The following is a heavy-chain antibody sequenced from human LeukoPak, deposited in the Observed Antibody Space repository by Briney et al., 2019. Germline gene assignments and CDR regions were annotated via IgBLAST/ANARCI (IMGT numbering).Heavy chain of an antibody. CDR2: INHSGST. Sequence: SETLSLTCAVSGVSLSGYYWGWIRQTPGKGLEWIGEINHSGSTNYNPSLKSRVTLSVDTSKNQFSLKLSSVTAADTAVYYCARRSYSSGWPFDYWGQGTQVTVSS. CDR1: GVSLSGYY. J-gene: IGHJ4*02. CDR3: ARRSYSSGWPFDY. V-gene: IGHV4-34*01. D-gene: IGHD6-19*01.